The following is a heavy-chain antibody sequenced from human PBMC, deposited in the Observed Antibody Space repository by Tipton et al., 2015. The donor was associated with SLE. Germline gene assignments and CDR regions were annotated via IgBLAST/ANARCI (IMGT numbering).Heavy chain of an antibody. CDR2: IKQDGSEK. V-gene: IGHV3-7*03. J-gene: IGHJ3*02. Sequence: SLRLSCAASGFTFSSYWMSWVRQAPGKGLEWVANIKQDGSEKYYVDSVKGRFTISRDNAKNSLYLHMNSLRAGDTAVYYCAKEQGKRTKFSSMLDAFDIWGQGTMVTVSS. D-gene: IGHD6-6*01. CDR3: AKEQGKRTKFSSMLDAFDI. CDR1: GFTFSSYW.